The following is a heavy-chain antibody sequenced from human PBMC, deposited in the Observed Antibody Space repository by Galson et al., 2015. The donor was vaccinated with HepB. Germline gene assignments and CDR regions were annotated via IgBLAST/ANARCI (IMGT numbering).Heavy chain of an antibody. Sequence: SLRLSCAASGFTFSAYTMNWVRQAPGKGLEWVSYISTSSTTRYYADSVKGRFTISRDNAKNSLYLQMNSLRAEDTAVYYCARDLMTTGAFDIWGQGTMVTVSS. J-gene: IGHJ3*02. V-gene: IGHV3-48*04. CDR2: ISTSSTTR. CDR3: ARDLMTTGAFDI. CDR1: GFTFSAYT. D-gene: IGHD4-17*01.